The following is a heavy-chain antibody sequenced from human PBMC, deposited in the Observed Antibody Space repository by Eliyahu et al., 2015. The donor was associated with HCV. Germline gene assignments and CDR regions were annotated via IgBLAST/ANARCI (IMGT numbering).Heavy chain of an antibody. J-gene: IGHJ4*02. CDR3: ARGGQQDYDFWSGYYTGSSPFDY. CDR2: XNXDGSST. CDR1: GFTFSSYW. V-gene: IGHV3-74*01. D-gene: IGHD3-3*01. Sequence: EVQLVESGGGLVQPGGSLRLSCAASGFTFSSYWMHWVRQAPGKGLVGVSRXNXDGSSTSXADSVKGRFTISRDNAKNTLYLQMNSLRAEDTAVYYCARGGQQDYDFWSGYYTGSSPFDYWGQGTLVTVSS.